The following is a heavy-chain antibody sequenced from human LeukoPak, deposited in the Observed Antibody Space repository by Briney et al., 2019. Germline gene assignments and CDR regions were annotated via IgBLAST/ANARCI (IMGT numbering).Heavy chain of an antibody. CDR3: ARDLGIAVAGDG. CDR1: GGTFSSYA. V-gene: IGHV1-69*13. D-gene: IGHD6-19*01. Sequence: SVKVSCKASGGTFSSYAISWVRLAPGQGLEWMGGIIPIFGTANYAQKFQGRVAITADESTSTAYMELSSLRSEGTAVYYCARDLGIAVAGDGWGQGTLVTVSS. CDR2: IIPIFGTA. J-gene: IGHJ4*02.